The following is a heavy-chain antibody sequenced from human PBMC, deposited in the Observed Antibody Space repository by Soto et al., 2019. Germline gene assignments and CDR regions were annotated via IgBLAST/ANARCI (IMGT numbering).Heavy chain of an antibody. J-gene: IGHJ6*02. CDR1: GGSISSSSYY. Sequence: SETLSLTCTVSGGSISSSSYYWGWIRQPPGKGLEWIGSIYYSGSTYYNPSLKSRVTISVDTSKNQFSLKLSSVTAADTAVYYCARHSGWELPSFYYYYYGMDVWGQGTTVTVS. V-gene: IGHV4-39*01. D-gene: IGHD1-26*01. CDR2: IYYSGST. CDR3: ARHSGWELPSFYYYYYGMDV.